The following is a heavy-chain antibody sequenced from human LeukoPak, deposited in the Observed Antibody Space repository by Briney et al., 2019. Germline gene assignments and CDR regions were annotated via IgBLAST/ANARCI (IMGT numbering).Heavy chain of an antibody. Sequence: SETLSLTCAVYGGSFSGYYWSWIRQPPGKGLEWIGEINHSGSTNYNPSLKSRVTISVDTSKNQFSLKLSSVTAADTAVYYCARALGDNQAFDIWGQGTVVTVSS. CDR3: ARALGDNQAFDI. D-gene: IGHD2-21*01. CDR1: GGSFSGYY. V-gene: IGHV4-34*01. J-gene: IGHJ3*02. CDR2: INHSGST.